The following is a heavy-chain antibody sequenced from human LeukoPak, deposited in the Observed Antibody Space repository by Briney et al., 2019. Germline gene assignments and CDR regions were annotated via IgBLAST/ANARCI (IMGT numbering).Heavy chain of an antibody. D-gene: IGHD2-15*01. V-gene: IGHV3-21*01. CDR2: ISSGSSYI. CDR3: ARGRCSGGSCQPHWYFDL. Sequence: GGSLRLSCAASGFSFSTYTMNWVRQVPGKGLEWVSSISSGSSYIYYADSVKGRFTISRDNAKNSLYLQMNSLRAEDTAVYYCARGRCSGGSCQPHWYFDLWGRGTLVTVSS. J-gene: IGHJ2*01. CDR1: GFSFSTYT.